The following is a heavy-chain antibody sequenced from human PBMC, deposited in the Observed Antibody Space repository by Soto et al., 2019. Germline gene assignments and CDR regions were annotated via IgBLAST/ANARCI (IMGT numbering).Heavy chain of an antibody. V-gene: IGHV1-46*03. D-gene: IGHD3-9*01. CDR1: GYTFTSYY. Sequence: ASVKVSWKASGYTFTSYYMHWVRQAPGQGLEWMGIINPSGGSTSYAQKFQGRVTMTRDTSTSTVYMELSSLRSEDTAVYYCATCTPDILTGYHYAFDIWGQGTMVTV. CDR2: INPSGGST. J-gene: IGHJ3*02. CDR3: ATCTPDILTGYHYAFDI.